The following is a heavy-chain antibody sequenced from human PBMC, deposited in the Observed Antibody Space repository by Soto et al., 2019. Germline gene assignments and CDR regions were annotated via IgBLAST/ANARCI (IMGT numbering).Heavy chain of an antibody. Sequence: EVQLVESEGGLVQRGGSLRLSCAASGFTFNYYWMHWVRQAPGQGLVWVSHIHSDGSTTTYADSVKGRFTISRDNAKNTLYRQMNCLGAEDTAVYYCVRGDKGGFDLWGQGTTVSVSS. CDR1: GFTFNYYW. J-gene: IGHJ3*01. CDR2: IHSDGSTT. CDR3: VRGDKGGFDL. D-gene: IGHD2-21*02. V-gene: IGHV3-74*01.